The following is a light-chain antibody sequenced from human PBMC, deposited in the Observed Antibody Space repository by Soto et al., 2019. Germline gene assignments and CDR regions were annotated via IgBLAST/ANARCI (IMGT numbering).Light chain of an antibody. V-gene: IGLV2-14*01. CDR2: EVS. CDR3: SSFTSTSTLVV. J-gene: IGLJ2*01. CDR1: SSDVGDYDF. Sequence: QSALTQPASVSGSPGQSITISCTGSSSDVGDYDFVSWYQQHPGKAPKLIIYEVSDRPSGVSNRFSGSKSGNTASLTISGLQAEDDAHYYWSSFTSTSTLVVFGGGTKLTVL.